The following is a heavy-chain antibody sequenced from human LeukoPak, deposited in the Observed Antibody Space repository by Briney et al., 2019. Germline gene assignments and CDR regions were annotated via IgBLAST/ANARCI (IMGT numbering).Heavy chain of an antibody. CDR3: AKDLCSGGSCYAFDI. J-gene: IGHJ3*02. V-gene: IGHV3-30*18. CDR1: GFTFSSYG. Sequence: GRSLRLSCAASGFTFSSYGMHWVRQAPGKGLEWVAVISYDGSNKYYADSVKGRFTISRDNSKNTLYLQMNSLRAEDTAAYYCAKDLCSGGSCYAFDIWGQGTMVTVSS. D-gene: IGHD2-15*01. CDR2: ISYDGSNK.